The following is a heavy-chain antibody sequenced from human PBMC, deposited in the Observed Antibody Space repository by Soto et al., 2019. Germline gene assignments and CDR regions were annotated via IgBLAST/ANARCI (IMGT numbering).Heavy chain of an antibody. Sequence: QVQLVQSGAEVKKPGSSVKVSCKASGGTFSSYAISWVRQAPGQGLEWMGGIIPIFGTANYAQKFQGRVTITADESTSTAYMELSSLRSEDTAVYYCARRDVVVPAATNPYGMDVWGQGTTVTVSS. CDR2: IIPIFGTA. V-gene: IGHV1-69*01. CDR3: ARRDVVVPAATNPYGMDV. D-gene: IGHD2-2*01. J-gene: IGHJ6*02. CDR1: GGTFSSYA.